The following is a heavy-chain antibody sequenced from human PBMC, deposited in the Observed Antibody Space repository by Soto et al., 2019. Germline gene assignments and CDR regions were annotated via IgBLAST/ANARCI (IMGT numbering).Heavy chain of an antibody. V-gene: IGHV3-66*01. CDR1: GFTVSNSY. CDR3: ARSPTRTNYADYFDP. J-gene: IGHJ5*02. Sequence: EVQLVESGGGLVQPGGSLRLSCAASGFTVSNSYMSWVPQAPGKGLGYVSVIYSGGGTYYADSVKGRFTISRDNSKNTLYLQMNSLGAEDTAVYYCARSPTRTNYADYFDPWGQGTLVTVSS. CDR2: IYSGGGT. D-gene: IGHD4-17*01.